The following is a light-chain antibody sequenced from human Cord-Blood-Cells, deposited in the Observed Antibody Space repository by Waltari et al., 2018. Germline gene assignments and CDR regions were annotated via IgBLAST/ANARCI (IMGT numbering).Light chain of an antibody. V-gene: IGLV1-47*01. CDR2: RNN. J-gene: IGLJ2*01. CDR3: AAWDDSLSGPV. CDR1: SSNIGSNY. Sequence: QSVLTQPPSASGTPGQRVTISCSGSSSNIGSNYVYWYQQLPGTAPKLLIYRNNPRPSGVPDRFSGSKSGTSASLAISGLRFEDEADYYCAAWDDSLSGPVFGGGTKLTVL.